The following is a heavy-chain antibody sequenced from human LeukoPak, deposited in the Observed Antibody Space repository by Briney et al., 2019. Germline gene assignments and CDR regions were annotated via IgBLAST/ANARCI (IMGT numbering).Heavy chain of an antibody. D-gene: IGHD3-16*01. Sequence: GGSLRLSCAASGFTFSSYWIQWVRQAPGKGLVWVSRINSDGSSTTYADSVKGRFTISRDNAKNTLYLQMNSLRAEDTAVYYCARVAGSYAAPDYWGQGTLVTVSS. CDR1: GFTFSSYW. V-gene: IGHV3-74*01. CDR2: INSDGSST. CDR3: ARVAGSYAAPDY. J-gene: IGHJ4*02.